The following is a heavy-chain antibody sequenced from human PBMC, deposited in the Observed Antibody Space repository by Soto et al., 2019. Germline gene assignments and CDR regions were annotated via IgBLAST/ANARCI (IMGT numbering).Heavy chain of an antibody. CDR3: ARDHPETYYSWWFDP. CDR2: ISAYNGNT. D-gene: IGHD4-4*01. Sequence: QVQLVQSGAELKKPGASVKVSCKASGYTFTSYGISWVRQAPGQVIEWMGWISAYNGNTNYAQKLQGRVTMTTDTSTSTAYMELRSLRSDDTAVYYCARDHPETYYSWWFDPWGQGTLVTVAS. V-gene: IGHV1-18*04. CDR1: GYTFTSYG. J-gene: IGHJ5*02.